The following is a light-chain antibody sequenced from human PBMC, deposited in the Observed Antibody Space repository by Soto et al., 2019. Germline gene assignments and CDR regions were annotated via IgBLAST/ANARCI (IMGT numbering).Light chain of an antibody. V-gene: IGKV1-5*01. CDR2: DAS. CDR3: QHYNSYSEA. CDR1: QNIRSR. Sequence: DFQMTQSPSTLSASVGDRVTITCRASQNIRSRLAWFQQKPGKAPKLLIYDASSLESGVPSRFSGSGSGTEFTLTISSLQPDDFATYYCQHYNSYSEAFGQGTKVELK. J-gene: IGKJ1*01.